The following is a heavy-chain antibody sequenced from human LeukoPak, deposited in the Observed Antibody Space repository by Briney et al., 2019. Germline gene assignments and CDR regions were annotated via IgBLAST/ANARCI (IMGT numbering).Heavy chain of an antibody. CDR2: INPNSGGT. CDR1: GYTFTDYY. V-gene: IGHV1-2*02. Sequence: GASVRVSCKASGYTFTDYYMHWVRQAPGQGREWMGWINPNSGGTNYAQKCQGRVTMTRDTSISTAYMELTTLRSDDTAVYYCARRYYDSSGYSWGQGTLVTVSS. D-gene: IGHD3-22*01. J-gene: IGHJ4*02. CDR3: ARRYYDSSGYS.